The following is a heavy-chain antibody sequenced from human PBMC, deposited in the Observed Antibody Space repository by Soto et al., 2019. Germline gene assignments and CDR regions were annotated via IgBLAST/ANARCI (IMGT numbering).Heavy chain of an antibody. CDR1: GFTISRYG. V-gene: IGHV3-33*01. Sequence: RALSLSCAASGFTISRYGMHWVRQAPGKGLEWVAVIWYDGSNKYYADSVKGRFTISRDNSKNTLYLQMNSLRAEDTAVYYCARDGHCSGGSCYSVPVFDYWGQGTLVPVSS. J-gene: IGHJ4*02. D-gene: IGHD2-15*01. CDR3: ARDGHCSGGSCYSVPVFDY. CDR2: IWYDGSNK.